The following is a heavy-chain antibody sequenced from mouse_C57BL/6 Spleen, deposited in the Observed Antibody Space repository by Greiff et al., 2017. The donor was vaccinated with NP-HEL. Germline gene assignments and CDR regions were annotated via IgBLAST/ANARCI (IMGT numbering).Heavy chain of an antibody. J-gene: IGHJ2*01. CDR1: GYSITSGYD. V-gene: IGHV3-1*01. CDR2: ISYSGST. CDR3: ATGRYYFDY. Sequence: EVQVVESGPGMVKPSQSLSLTCTVTGYSITSGYDWHWIRHFPGNKLEWMGYISYSGSTNYNPSLKSRISITHDTSKNHFFLKLNSVTTEDTATYYCATGRYYFDYWGQGTTLTVSS.